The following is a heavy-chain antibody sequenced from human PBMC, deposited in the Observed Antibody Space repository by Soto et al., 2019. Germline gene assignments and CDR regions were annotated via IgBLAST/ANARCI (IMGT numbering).Heavy chain of an antibody. CDR1: GFSFSTHT. D-gene: IGHD4-17*01. V-gene: IGHV3-23*01. J-gene: IGHJ4*02. CDR2: IGASGDAT. Sequence: EVPLLESGGGLVQPGGSLRLSCAASGFSFSTHTLSWVRQAPGKGLVWLSSIGASGDATYYADSVKGRFTISRDNSEDTVSLQMNSLRVDDTAVYYCASLRGLRKFWGQGTLVTVSS. CDR3: ASLRGLRKF.